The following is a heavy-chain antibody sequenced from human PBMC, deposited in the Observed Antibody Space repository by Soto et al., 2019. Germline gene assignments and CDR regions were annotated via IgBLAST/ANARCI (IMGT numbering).Heavy chain of an antibody. CDR3: ARDSVQAYYYDSSGYYPGYYYGMDV. CDR1: GGSISSGGYY. Sequence: SETLSLTCTVSGGSISSGGYYWSWIRQHPGKGLEWIGYIYYSGSTYYNPSLKSRVTISVNTSKNQFSLKLGSLTAADTAVYYCARDSVQAYYYDSSGYYPGYYYGMDVWGQGTTVTVSS. D-gene: IGHD3-22*01. CDR2: IYYSGST. V-gene: IGHV4-31*03. J-gene: IGHJ6*02.